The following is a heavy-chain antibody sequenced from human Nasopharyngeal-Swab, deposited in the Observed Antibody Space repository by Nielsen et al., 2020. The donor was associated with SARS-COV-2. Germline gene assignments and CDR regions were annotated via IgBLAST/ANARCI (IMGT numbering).Heavy chain of an antibody. Sequence: GESLKISCAASGFTFDAYTMHWVRQAPGKGLEWVSLISWDGGSTYYADSVKDRFTISRDNSKNTLFLQMHSLRGEDTAIYYCAKARVELTRNDAFDVWGRGTLVTVSS. CDR1: GFTFDAYT. CDR2: ISWDGGST. CDR3: AKARVELTRNDAFDV. J-gene: IGHJ3*01. D-gene: IGHD1-7*01. V-gene: IGHV3-43*01.